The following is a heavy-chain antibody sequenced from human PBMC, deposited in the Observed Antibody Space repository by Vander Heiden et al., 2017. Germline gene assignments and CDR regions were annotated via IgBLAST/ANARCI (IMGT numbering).Heavy chain of an antibody. D-gene: IGHD2-15*01. V-gene: IGHV4-59*08. CDR3: ARHTGWSPAFDI. J-gene: IGHJ3*02. CDR2: IYYSGST. CDR1: GGSISNYY. Sequence: QVQLQVSGPVLVKPSETTSLRCTVAGGSISNYYWSWLRQSPGRGLEWIGYIYYSGSTNYNPSLKSRVTISVDTSKNQFSLRLSSVTAADTAVFYCARHTGWSPAFDIWGQGTMVTVSS.